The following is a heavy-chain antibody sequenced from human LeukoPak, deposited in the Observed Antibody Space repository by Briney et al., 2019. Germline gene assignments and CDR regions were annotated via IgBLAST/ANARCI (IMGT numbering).Heavy chain of an antibody. V-gene: IGHV1-2*06. CDR1: GYTFTGYY. Sequence: ASVKVSCKASGYTFTGYYMHWVRQAPGQGLEWMGRINPNSGGTNYAQNFQGRVTVTRDTSTTTVHMELRGLRSEDTAVYYCARDQEGFDYWGQGTVVTVSS. CDR2: INPNSGGT. J-gene: IGHJ4*02. CDR3: ARDQEGFDY.